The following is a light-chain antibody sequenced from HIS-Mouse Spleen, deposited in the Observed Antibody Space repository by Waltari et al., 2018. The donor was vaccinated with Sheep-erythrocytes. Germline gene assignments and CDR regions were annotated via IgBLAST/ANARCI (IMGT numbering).Light chain of an antibody. CDR3: CSYAGSYNHV. Sequence: QSALTQPRSVSGSPGQSVTISCTGPRSHVAGYNYVSWYQQHPGKAPKRMIYDVRKRPSGVPDRFSGSKSGNTASLTISGLQAEDEADYYCCSYAGSYNHVFATGIKVTVL. J-gene: IGLJ1*01. V-gene: IGLV2-11*01. CDR1: RSHVAGYNY. CDR2: DVR.